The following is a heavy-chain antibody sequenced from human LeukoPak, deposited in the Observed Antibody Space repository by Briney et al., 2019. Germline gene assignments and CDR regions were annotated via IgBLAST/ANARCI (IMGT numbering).Heavy chain of an antibody. V-gene: IGHV4-59*01. J-gene: IGHJ6*02. Sequence: PSETLSLTCTVSSGSISSYYWSWIRQPPGKGLEWIGYIYYSGTTNYNPSLKSRVTISVDTSKNQFSLKLSSVTAADTAVYYCARVFYSHYYYYGMDVWGQGTTVTVSS. CDR1: SGSISSYY. D-gene: IGHD5-18*01. CDR2: IYYSGTT. CDR3: ARVFYSHYYYYGMDV.